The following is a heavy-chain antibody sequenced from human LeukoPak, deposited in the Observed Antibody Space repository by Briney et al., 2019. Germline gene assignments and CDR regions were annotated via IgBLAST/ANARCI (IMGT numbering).Heavy chain of an antibody. Sequence: GDCLKISCKGSGYSFTNYWIGWVRQMPGKGLEWMGIIYPGDSDTRYSPSFQGQVTISADKSISTAYLQWSSLKASDTAMYYCATYRVSSGRHFDYWGQGTLVTVSS. CDR2: IYPGDSDT. CDR1: GYSFTNYW. V-gene: IGHV5-51*01. D-gene: IGHD5/OR15-5a*01. CDR3: ATYRVSSGRHFDY. J-gene: IGHJ4*02.